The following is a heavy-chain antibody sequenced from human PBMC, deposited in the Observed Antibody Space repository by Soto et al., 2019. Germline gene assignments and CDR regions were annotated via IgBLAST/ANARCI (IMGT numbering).Heavy chain of an antibody. CDR1: GFTFSSYG. CDR3: AKKGIHYDSSGYYYDYYGMDV. Sequence: QVQLVESGGGVVQPGRSLRLSCAASGFTFSSYGMHWVRQAPGKGLEWVAVISYDGSNKYYADSVKGRFTISRDNSKNTLYLQMNSLRAEDTAVCYCAKKGIHYDSSGYYYDYYGMDVWGQGTTVTVSS. D-gene: IGHD3-22*01. V-gene: IGHV3-30*18. CDR2: ISYDGSNK. J-gene: IGHJ6*02.